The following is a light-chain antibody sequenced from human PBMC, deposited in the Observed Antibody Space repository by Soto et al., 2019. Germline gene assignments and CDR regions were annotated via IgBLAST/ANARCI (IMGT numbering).Light chain of an antibody. CDR3: QHYYSIPWT. CDR1: QSVLSSSNNKNC. Sequence: DIVMTQSPDSLAVSLGERATINCKSSQSVLSSSNNKNCLAWYQQKPGQPPRLLIYWASTRESGVPDRFSGSGSRTDCTLTINSLQAEDVAVYYCQHYYSIPWTFGQGTKVEIK. J-gene: IGKJ1*01. CDR2: WAS. V-gene: IGKV4-1*01.